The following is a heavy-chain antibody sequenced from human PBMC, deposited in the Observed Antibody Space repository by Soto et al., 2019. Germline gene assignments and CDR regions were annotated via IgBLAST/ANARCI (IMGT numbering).Heavy chain of an antibody. J-gene: IGHJ4*02. Sequence: GESLKISCKGSGYSFTSYWIGWVRQMPGKGLEWMGIIYPGDSDTRYSPSFQGQVTISADKSISTAYLQWSSLKASDTAMYYCERHGSSYGGVVHFDYWGQGTLVTVSS. CDR1: GYSFTSYW. D-gene: IGHD5-18*01. CDR3: ERHGSSYGGVVHFDY. V-gene: IGHV5-51*01. CDR2: IYPGDSDT.